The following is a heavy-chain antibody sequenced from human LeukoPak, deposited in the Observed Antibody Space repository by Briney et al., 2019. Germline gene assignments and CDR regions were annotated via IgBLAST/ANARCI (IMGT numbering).Heavy chain of an antibody. V-gene: IGHV4-59*12. CDR3: ARSNSFFDY. CDR1: GGSISSYY. J-gene: IGHJ4*02. CDR2: IYYSGST. Sequence: PSETLSLTCTVSGGSISSYYWSWIRQPPGKGLEWIGYIYYSGSTNYNPSLKSRVTISVDTSKNQFSLKLNFVTAADTAVYYCARSNSFFDYWGQGTLVTVSS. D-gene: IGHD2-2*01.